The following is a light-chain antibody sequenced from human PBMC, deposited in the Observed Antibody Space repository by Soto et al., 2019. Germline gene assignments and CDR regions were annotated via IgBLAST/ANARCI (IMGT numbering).Light chain of an antibody. CDR1: SSDVGGYNY. Sequence: QSALTQPASVSGSPGQSITISCTGTSSDVGGYNYVSWYQHHPGKAPKLMIYDVTDRPSGISFRFSGSKSGNTASLTISRLQAEDAADYYCSSYTSSNTVLFGAGTKLTVL. CDR2: DVT. V-gene: IGLV2-14*03. CDR3: SSYTSSNTVL. J-gene: IGLJ2*01.